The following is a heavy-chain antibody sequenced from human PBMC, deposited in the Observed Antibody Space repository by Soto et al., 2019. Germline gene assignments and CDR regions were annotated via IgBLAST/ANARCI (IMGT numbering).Heavy chain of an antibody. V-gene: IGHV3-23*01. CDR3: ARRTWRGRADF. D-gene: IGHD3-3*01. Sequence: LRLSCAASGFPFSSYAMSWVRQAPGKGLEWVSAVGGSGGDTYYADSVKGRFTVSRDNAENTVYLQMSSLRVEDTAIYFCARRTWRGRADFWGQGILVTVSS. CDR1: GFPFSSYA. J-gene: IGHJ4*02. CDR2: VGGSGGDT.